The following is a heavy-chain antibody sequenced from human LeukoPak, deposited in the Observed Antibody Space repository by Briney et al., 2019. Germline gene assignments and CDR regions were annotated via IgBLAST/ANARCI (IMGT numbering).Heavy chain of an antibody. V-gene: IGHV4-31*03. CDR1: GGSISSGGYY. D-gene: IGHD2-2*01. J-gene: IGHJ6*02. Sequence: SETLSLTCTVSGGSISSGGYYWSWIRQFPGKGLEWIYYISYSGTTYYNPSLKSRVTISVATSKNQFSLKLSSVTAADTAVYHCARAVVSRYCSSTSCYGMDVWGQGTTVTVSS. CDR2: ISYSGTT. CDR3: ARAVVSRYCSSTSCYGMDV.